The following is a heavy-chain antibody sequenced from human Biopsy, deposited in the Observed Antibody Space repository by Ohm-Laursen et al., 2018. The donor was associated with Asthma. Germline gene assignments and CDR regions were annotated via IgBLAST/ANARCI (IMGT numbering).Heavy chain of an antibody. CDR3: ASDFPKDYVRYNFQF. J-gene: IGHJ4*02. CDR2: HDHEEGGT. V-gene: IGHV1-24*01. D-gene: IGHD4-17*01. CDR1: GYSFTDLS. Sequence: ASVKVSCKISGYSFTDLSMHWVRQAPGQGLEWMGGHDHEEGGTVNARRFQGRVTMTEDISTDTAYMELSSLSSDDIAVYYCASDFPKDYVRYNFQFWGQGTLVTVSS.